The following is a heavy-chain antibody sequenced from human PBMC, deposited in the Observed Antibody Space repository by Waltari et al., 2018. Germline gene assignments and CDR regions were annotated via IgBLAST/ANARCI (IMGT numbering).Heavy chain of an antibody. V-gene: IGHV3-23*01. D-gene: IGHD1-26*01. CDR3: ARDCGSYYAYYGMDV. J-gene: IGHJ6*02. CDR1: GFTFSSYA. CDR2: ISGSGGST. Sequence: EVQLLESGGGLVQPGGSLRLSCAASGFTFSSYAMSWVRQSPGKGLEWVSAISGSGGSTYYADSVKGRFTISRDNSKNTLYLQMNSLRAEDTAVYYCARDCGSYYAYYGMDVWGQGTTVTVSS.